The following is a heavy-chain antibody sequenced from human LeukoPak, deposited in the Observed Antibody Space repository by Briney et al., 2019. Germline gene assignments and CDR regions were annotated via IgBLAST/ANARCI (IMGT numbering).Heavy chain of an antibody. J-gene: IGHJ4*02. Sequence: SVKVSCKASGGTFSSYTISWVRQAPGQGLEWMGWIIPILGIANYAQKFQGRVTITADKSTSTAYMELSSLRSEDTAVYYCARDRDYGDYGDWGQGTLVTVSS. CDR1: GGTFSSYT. CDR2: IIPILGIA. CDR3: ARDRDYGDYGD. V-gene: IGHV1-69*10. D-gene: IGHD4-17*01.